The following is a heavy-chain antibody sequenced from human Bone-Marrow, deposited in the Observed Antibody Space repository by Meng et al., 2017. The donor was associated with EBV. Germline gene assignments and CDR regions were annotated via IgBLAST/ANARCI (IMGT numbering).Heavy chain of an antibody. Sequence: QAQLPESGPGLVKPSETLSLTCTVAGASVRSGSYYWNWIRQPPGKGLEWIGYIYYNGNTNYNPSLKSRVTISVDTSKNQFSLKLSSVTAADTAVYYCASTSGNLIYSDYWGQGTLVTVSS. V-gene: IGHV4-61*01. CDR1: GASVRSGSYY. D-gene: IGHD1-26*01. CDR3: ASTSGNLIYSDY. CDR2: IYYNGNT. J-gene: IGHJ4*02.